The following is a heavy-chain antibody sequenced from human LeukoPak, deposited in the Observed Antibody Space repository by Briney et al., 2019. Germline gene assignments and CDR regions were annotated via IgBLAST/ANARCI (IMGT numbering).Heavy chain of an antibody. V-gene: IGHV4-4*02. CDR1: GGSISSSNW. Sequence: PSETLSLTCAVSGGSISSSNWWSWVRQPPGKGLEWIGYIYYSGSTNYNPSLKSRVTISVDTSKNQFSLKLSSVTAADTAVYYCARDARGAPAFDIWGQGTMVTVSS. J-gene: IGHJ3*02. CDR2: IYYSGST. D-gene: IGHD3-10*01. CDR3: ARDARGAPAFDI.